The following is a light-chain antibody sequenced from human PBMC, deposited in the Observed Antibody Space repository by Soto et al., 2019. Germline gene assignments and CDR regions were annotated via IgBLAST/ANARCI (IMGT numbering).Light chain of an antibody. CDR1: LSVSTD. J-gene: IGKJ3*01. CDR3: HQYNDWPRFT. V-gene: IGKV3-15*01. Sequence: EIVMTQSPATLSVSPGERATLSCRASLSVSTDLAWYQQKPGQAPRRLIYGASTRATGIPARFSGSGSGTEFTLTINSLQSEDLAVYYCHQYNDWPRFTFGPGTKVDIK. CDR2: GAS.